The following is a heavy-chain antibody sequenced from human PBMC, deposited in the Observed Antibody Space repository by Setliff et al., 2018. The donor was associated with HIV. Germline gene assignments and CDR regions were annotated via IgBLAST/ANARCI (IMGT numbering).Heavy chain of an antibody. CDR2: INPNSGGT. CDR3: ASKVHCTNGVCLDAFDI. J-gene: IGHJ3*02. Sequence: RASVKVSCKASEYTFTDYYIHWVRQAPGQGLEWMGRINPNSGGTNYVQKFQGRVTMTRDRSVSTAYMELSRLRSDDTGVYYCASKVHCTNGVCLDAFDIWGQGTMVTVSS. CDR1: EYTFTDYY. V-gene: IGHV1-2*05. D-gene: IGHD2-8*01.